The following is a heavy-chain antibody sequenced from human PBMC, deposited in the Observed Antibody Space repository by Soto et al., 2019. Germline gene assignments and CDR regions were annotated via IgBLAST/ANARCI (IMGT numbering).Heavy chain of an antibody. Sequence: QVQLVQSGAEVKKPGASMKVSCKAPGYTFSDYYMHWVRQAPGQGLKCMGWISPNNGATNYAQKFQDRVTMTRDASITTAYMEPSRLRSDDTAVYYCARGGEFCSTGSCNSSLGDAFDVWGQGTTVTVSS. CDR1: GYTFSDYY. D-gene: IGHD2-15*01. CDR3: ARGGEFCSTGSCNSSLGDAFDV. V-gene: IGHV1-2*02. CDR2: ISPNNGAT. J-gene: IGHJ3*01.